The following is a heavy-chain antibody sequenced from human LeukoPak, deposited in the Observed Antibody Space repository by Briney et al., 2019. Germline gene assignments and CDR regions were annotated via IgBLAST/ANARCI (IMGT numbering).Heavy chain of an antibody. D-gene: IGHD4-23*01. Sequence: GGSLRLSCAASGFTFSSYSMNWVRQAPGKGLEWVSSISSSSSYIYYADSVKGRFTISRDNAKNSLYLQTNSLRAEDTAVYYCARTFGYGGNSGFPKYGMDVWGQGTTVTVSS. J-gene: IGHJ6*02. V-gene: IGHV3-21*01. CDR3: ARTFGYGGNSGFPKYGMDV. CDR1: GFTFSSYS. CDR2: ISSSSSYI.